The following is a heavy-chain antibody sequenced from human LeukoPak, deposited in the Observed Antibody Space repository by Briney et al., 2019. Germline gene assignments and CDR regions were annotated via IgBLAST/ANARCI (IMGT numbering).Heavy chain of an antibody. CDR3: ARGLIVGATWGENSNCFDP. J-gene: IGHJ5*02. CDR1: GVSISSYY. Sequence: SETLSLTCTVSGVSISSYYWSWIRQPPGKGLEWIGYIYYSGNTNYNPSLKSRVTISVDTSKNQFSLNLSSVTAADTAVYYCARGLIVGATWGENSNCFDPWGQGTLVTVSS. V-gene: IGHV4-59*01. D-gene: IGHD1-26*01. CDR2: IYYSGNT.